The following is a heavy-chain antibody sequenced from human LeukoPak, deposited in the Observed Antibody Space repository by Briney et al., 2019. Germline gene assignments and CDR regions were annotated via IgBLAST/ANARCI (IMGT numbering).Heavy chain of an antibody. J-gene: IGHJ4*02. D-gene: IGHD2-21*01. Sequence: ASVRVSCKASGYIFTKYVVHWVRQAPGQRPEWMGWIKAGNGDTRYSQNFQDRLTITRDTSASTVYMELSSLTSEDTALYYCARDDCGDTCYPGGYWGQGTLVTVSS. CDR3: ARDDCGDTCYPGGY. CDR2: IKAGNGDT. V-gene: IGHV1-3*01. CDR1: GYIFTKYV.